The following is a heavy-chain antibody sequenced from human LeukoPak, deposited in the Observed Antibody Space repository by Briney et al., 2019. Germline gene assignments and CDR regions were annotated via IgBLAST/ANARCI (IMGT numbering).Heavy chain of an antibody. CDR2: IKQDGSEK. CDR3: ARGPSSRSLNYYYYYMDV. J-gene: IGHJ6*03. CDR1: GFTFSSYW. Sequence: GGSLRLSCAASGFTFSSYWMSWVRQAPGKGLEWVANIKQDGSEKYYVDSVKGRFTISRDNAKNSLYLQMNSLRAEDTAVYYCARGPSSRSLNYYYYYMDVWGKGTTVTVSS. V-gene: IGHV3-7*01. D-gene: IGHD6-13*01.